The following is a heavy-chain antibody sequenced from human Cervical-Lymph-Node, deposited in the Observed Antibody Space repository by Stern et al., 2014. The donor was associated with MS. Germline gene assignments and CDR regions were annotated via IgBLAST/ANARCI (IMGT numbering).Heavy chain of an antibody. J-gene: IGHJ3*02. CDR2: INHSGST. Sequence: QVQLQQWGAGLLKPSETLSLTCAVYGGSFSGYYWSWIRQPPGKGLEWIGEINHSGSTNYNPSLKSRVTISVDTSKNQFSLKLSSVTAADTAVYYCARLLGTVVPLPRLHAFDIWGQGTMVTVSS. V-gene: IGHV4-34*01. CDR1: GGSFSGYY. D-gene: IGHD4-23*01. CDR3: ARLLGTVVPLPRLHAFDI.